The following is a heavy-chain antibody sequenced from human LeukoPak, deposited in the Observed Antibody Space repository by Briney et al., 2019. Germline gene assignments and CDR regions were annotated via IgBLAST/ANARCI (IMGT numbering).Heavy chain of an antibody. CDR1: GGSISSYY. CDR3: ARNIAKKLDYYYYMDV. V-gene: IGHV4-59*01. Sequence: SETLSLTCTVSGGSISSYYWSWIRQPPGKGLEWIGYIYYSGSTNYNPSLKSRVTISVDTSKNQFSLKLSSVTAADTAVYYCARNIAKKLDYYYYMDVWGKGTTVTVSS. CDR2: IYYSGST. D-gene: IGHD5-12*01. J-gene: IGHJ6*03.